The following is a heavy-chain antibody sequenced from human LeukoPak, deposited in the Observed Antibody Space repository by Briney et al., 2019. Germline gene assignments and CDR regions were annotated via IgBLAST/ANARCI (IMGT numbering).Heavy chain of an antibody. V-gene: IGHV5-51*01. J-gene: IGHJ4*02. Sequence: GESLKISCKGSGYSFTSNWIGWVRQMPGKGLEWMGIIYPGDSDTRYSPSFQGQVTISADKSISTAYLQWSSLKASDTAMYYCARHVKTYCGGDCYSVLFDYWGQGTLVTVSS. D-gene: IGHD2-21*02. CDR1: GYSFTSNW. CDR3: ARHVKTYCGGDCYSVLFDY. CDR2: IYPGDSDT.